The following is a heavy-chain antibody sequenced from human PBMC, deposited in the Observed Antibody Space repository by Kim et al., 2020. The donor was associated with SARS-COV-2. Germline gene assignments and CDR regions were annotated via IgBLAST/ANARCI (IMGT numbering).Heavy chain of an antibody. CDR3: ARVSVNYDSSGYSAGFDY. V-gene: IGHV3-33*01. D-gene: IGHD3-22*01. Sequence: GGSLRLSCAASGFTFSSYGMHWVRQAPGKGLEWVAVIWYDGSNKYYADSVKGRFTISRDNSKNTLYLQMNSLRAEDTAVYYCARVSVNYDSSGYSAGFDYWGLGTLLTVSS. CDR2: IWYDGSNK. J-gene: IGHJ4*01. CDR1: GFTFSSYG.